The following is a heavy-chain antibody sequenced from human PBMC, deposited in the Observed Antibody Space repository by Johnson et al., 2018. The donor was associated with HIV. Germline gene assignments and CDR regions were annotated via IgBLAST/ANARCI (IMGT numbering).Heavy chain of an antibody. CDR1: GFTFSSSA. CDR2: ISYDGSNK. CDR3: ARAVAVAGMRDDAFDI. Sequence: QVQLVESGGGVVQPGRSLRLSCAASGFTFSSSAIHWVRQAPGKGLEWVAVISYDGSNKYYADSVKGRFTISRDNSKNTLYLQMNSLRAGDTAVYYCARAVAVAGMRDDAFDIWGQGTMVTVSS. D-gene: IGHD6-19*01. V-gene: IGHV3-30*14. J-gene: IGHJ3*02.